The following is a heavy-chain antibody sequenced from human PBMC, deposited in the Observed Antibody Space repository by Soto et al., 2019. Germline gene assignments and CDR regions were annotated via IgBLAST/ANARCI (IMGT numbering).Heavy chain of an antibody. V-gene: IGHV3-73*01. Sequence: EVQLVESGGGLVQPGGSLKLSCAASGFTFSGSAVHWVRQASGKGLEWVGRVRSRANNYATAHAASVKGRFTISRDDSKNTAYLQMNSLKTEDTAVYYCTRRGDTTMANFDYWGKGILVTVSS. D-gene: IGHD5-18*01. CDR3: TRRGDTTMANFDY. J-gene: IGHJ4*02. CDR1: GFTFSGSA. CDR2: VRSRANNYAT.